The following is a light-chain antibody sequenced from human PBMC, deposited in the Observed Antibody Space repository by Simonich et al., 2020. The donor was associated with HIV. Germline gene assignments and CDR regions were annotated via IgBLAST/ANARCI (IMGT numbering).Light chain of an antibody. CDR2: AAS. Sequence: IQMTQSPSSLSASVVDRVTITCWASPTISSNLNWYQQKPGKAPKLLIYAASSLQSEVPSRFSGSGSGTDFTLTISSLQPDDFATYYCQQSYSTLMYTFGQGTKLEIK. CDR1: PTISSN. V-gene: IGKV1-39*01. CDR3: QQSYSTLMYT. J-gene: IGKJ2*01.